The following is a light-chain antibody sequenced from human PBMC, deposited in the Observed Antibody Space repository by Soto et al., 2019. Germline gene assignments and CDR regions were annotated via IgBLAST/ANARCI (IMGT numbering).Light chain of an antibody. Sequence: QSALTQPPSASGSPGQSVTISCTGTSSDVVGYNYVSWYQQHPGKAPKLMIYEVSKRPSGVPDRFSGSKSGNTASLTVSGLQAEDEADYYCSSYAGSNHFSYVSGTGTKLTVL. J-gene: IGLJ1*01. CDR2: EVS. CDR1: SSDVVGYNY. CDR3: SSYAGSNHFSYV. V-gene: IGLV2-8*01.